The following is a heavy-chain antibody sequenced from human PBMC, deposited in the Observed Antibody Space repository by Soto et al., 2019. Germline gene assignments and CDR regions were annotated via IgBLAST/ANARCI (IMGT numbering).Heavy chain of an antibody. CDR3: ARDGLPDDFRSGGYWFDP. CDR1: GFSVSDNY. D-gene: IGHD3-3*01. CDR2: MYSGGNT. Sequence: GGSLRLSCAASGFSVSDNYMSWVRQAPGKGLEWVSVMYSGGNTVYADSVKGRFTINRHNSKNTLYMQMDSLRLEDTGVYYCARDGLPDDFRSGGYWFDPWGQGTQVTVS. J-gene: IGHJ5*02. V-gene: IGHV3-53*04.